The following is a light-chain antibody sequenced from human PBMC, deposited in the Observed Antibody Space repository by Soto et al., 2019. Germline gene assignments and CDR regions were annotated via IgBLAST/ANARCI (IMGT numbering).Light chain of an antibody. V-gene: IGLV2-11*01. CDR3: SSYTATSSWV. Sequence: QSVLTQPRSVSGSPGQSVTISCTGTNSDVGGYNSVSWYQQLPGKAPKLMIYEVSNRPSGVSNRFSGSKSDNTASLTISGLQADDEADYYCSSYTATSSWVFGGGTKVTVL. CDR1: NSDVGGYNS. CDR2: EVS. J-gene: IGLJ3*02.